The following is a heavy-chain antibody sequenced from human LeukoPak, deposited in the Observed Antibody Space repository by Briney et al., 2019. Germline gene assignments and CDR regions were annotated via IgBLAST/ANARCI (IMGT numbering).Heavy chain of an antibody. J-gene: IGHJ4*02. CDR1: GFSFSSYG. CDR2: ISGSGGST. CDR3: AKDRVGAMLYFDY. V-gene: IGHV3-23*01. Sequence: GGSLRLSCAASGFSFSSYGMHWVRQAPGKGLEWVSAISGSGGSTYYVDSVKGRFTISRDNSKNTLYLQMNSLRAEDTAVYYCAKDRVGAMLYFDYWGQGTLVTVSS. D-gene: IGHD1-26*01.